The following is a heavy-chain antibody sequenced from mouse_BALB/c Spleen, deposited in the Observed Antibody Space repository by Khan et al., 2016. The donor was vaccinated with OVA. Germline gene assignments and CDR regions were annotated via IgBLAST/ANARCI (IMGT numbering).Heavy chain of an antibody. J-gene: IGHJ3*01. CDR2: INPSNGYT. CDR3: VRDGAYHRNDGWFAY. Sequence: VQLQQSGAELARPGASVKMSCKASGYTFTSYTIHWIKLRPGQGLEWIGYINPSNGYTNYNQKFKDKATLTADKSSTTAYMELSSLTSDDSALYNCVRDGAYHRNDGWFAYWGKGTLVTVSA. D-gene: IGHD2-14*01. CDR1: GYTFTSYT. V-gene: IGHV1-4*01.